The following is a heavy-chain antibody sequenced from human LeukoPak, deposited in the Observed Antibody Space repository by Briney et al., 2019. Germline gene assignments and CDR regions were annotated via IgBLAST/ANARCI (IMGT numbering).Heavy chain of an antibody. V-gene: IGHV3-48*02. J-gene: IGHJ4*02. CDR2: INIISSEI. Sequence: GGSLRLSCAASGFTFSSYSMNWVRQAPGKGLEWVSYINIISSEIYYGDSVKGRFTISTDNAKNSVYLQMNSLRDEDTAVYYCARTMTMILVVKGYYHDYWGQGTLVTVSS. CDR1: GFTFSSYS. CDR3: ARTMTMILVVKGYYHDY. D-gene: IGHD3-22*01.